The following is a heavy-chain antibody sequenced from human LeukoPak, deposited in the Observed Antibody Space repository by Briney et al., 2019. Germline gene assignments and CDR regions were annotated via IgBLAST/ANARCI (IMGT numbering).Heavy chain of an antibody. Sequence: GGSLRLSCAASGFIFSSYPMNWVRQAPGKGLEWVSSISSSSSYVYYADSVKGRITISRDNAKKSLYLQMNSLRAEDTAVYYCARDDTSTWSFDLWGQGTLVSVSS. CDR3: ARDDTSTWSFDL. J-gene: IGHJ4*02. CDR2: ISSSSSYV. CDR1: GFIFSSYP. V-gene: IGHV3-21*01. D-gene: IGHD2-2*01.